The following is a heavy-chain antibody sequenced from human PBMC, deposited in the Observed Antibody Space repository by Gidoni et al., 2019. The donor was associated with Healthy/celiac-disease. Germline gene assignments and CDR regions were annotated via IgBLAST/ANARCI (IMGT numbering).Heavy chain of an antibody. CDR2: IYTSGST. J-gene: IGHJ5*02. V-gene: IGHV4-4*07. CDR1: GGSISCYY. Sequence: QVQLQESGAGLVKPSETLSLTCPVSGGSISCYYWSWIRQPAGKGLEWIGRIYTSGSTNSTPALKSRVTMSVDTSKNQFSLKLSSVTAADTAVYYCARDMTPATAIRSLWFDPWGKGTLVTVSS. D-gene: IGHD2-21*02. CDR3: ARDMTPATAIRSLWFDP.